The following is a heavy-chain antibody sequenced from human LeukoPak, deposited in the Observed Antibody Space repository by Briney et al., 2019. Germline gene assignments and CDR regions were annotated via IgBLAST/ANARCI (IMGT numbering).Heavy chain of an antibody. CDR3: AREGPGYSYGKGWFDP. CDR1: GFTFSSYA. J-gene: IGHJ5*02. CDR2: ISYDGSNK. Sequence: GGSLRLSCAASGFTFSSYAMHWVRQAPGKGLEWVAVISYDGSNKYYADSVKGRFTISRDNSKNTLYLQMNSLRAEDTAVYYCAREGPGYSYGKGWFDPWGQGTLVTVSS. V-gene: IGHV3-30-3*01. D-gene: IGHD5-18*01.